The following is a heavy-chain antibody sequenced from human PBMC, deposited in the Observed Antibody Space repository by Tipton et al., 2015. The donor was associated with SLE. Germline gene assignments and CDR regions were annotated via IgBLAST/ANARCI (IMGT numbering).Heavy chain of an antibody. Sequence: LSLTCAASGFTFSSYSMNWVRQAPGKGLEWVSYISSSSSTIYYADSVKGRFTISRDNAKNSLYLQMNSLRAEDTAVYYCATSPYCGGDCYPYNWFDPWGQGTLVTVSS. J-gene: IGHJ5*02. CDR3: ATSPYCGGDCYPYNWFDP. CDR2: ISSSSSTI. V-gene: IGHV3-48*01. CDR1: GFTFSSYS. D-gene: IGHD2-21*01.